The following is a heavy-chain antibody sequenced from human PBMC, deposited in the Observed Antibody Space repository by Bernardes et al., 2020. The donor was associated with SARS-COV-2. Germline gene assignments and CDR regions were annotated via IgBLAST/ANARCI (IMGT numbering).Heavy chain of an antibody. V-gene: IGHV3-23*01. D-gene: IGHD1-26*01. CDR1: GFTFSSEA. CDR2: IDRSGGNT. J-gene: IGHJ4*02. Sequence: GGSLRLSCVASGFTFSSEAMTWVRQAPGKGLEWVSDIDRSGGNTHYADSVKGRFTISRDNSKNTLYLQMNSLSAEDTAVYYCVKDPNVGSAHWGQGTQVTVSS. CDR3: VKDPNVGSAH.